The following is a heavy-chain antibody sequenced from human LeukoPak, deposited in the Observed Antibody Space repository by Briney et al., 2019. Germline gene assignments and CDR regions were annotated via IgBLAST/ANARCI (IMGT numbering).Heavy chain of an antibody. CDR3: ARYDVWGSYRAFDY. V-gene: IGHV4-34*01. J-gene: IGHJ4*02. Sequence: SETLSLTCAVYGGSFSGFHWNWIRQPPGKGLEWIGDINHSGSTHYNPSLTSRVTISVDPSKNQFSLKLSSVTAADTAVYYCARYDVWGSYRAFDYWGQGTLVTVSS. D-gene: IGHD3-16*02. CDR1: GGSFSGFH. CDR2: INHSGST.